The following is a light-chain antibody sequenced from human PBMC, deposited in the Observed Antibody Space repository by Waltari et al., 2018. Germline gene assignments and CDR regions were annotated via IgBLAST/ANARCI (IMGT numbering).Light chain of an antibody. J-gene: IGKJ1*01. Sequence: EIVSTQSPGTLSLSPGERATLSCRASQSVGKYLAWYQQRPGQAPRLLIYEAYRRATGIPDRFSGSGSGTDFSLTISRLEPEDFAVYYCQKYETLPATFGQGTTVEVK. CDR3: QKYETLPAT. V-gene: IGKV3-20*01. CDR2: EAY. CDR1: QSVGKY.